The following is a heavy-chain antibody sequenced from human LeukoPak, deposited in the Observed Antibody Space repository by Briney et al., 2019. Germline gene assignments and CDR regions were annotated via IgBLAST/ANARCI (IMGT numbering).Heavy chain of an antibody. CDR2: IYYSGST. CDR3: ARGYHYDSSGYPSYYMDV. CDR1: GGSISSYH. V-gene: IGHV4-59*01. Sequence: SEALSLTCTVSGGSISSYHWSWIRQPPGKGLEWIGYIYYSGSTNYNPSLKSRVTISVDTSKNQFSLKLSSVTAADTAVYYCARGYHYDSSGYPSYYMDVWGKGTTVTVSS. D-gene: IGHD3-22*01. J-gene: IGHJ6*03.